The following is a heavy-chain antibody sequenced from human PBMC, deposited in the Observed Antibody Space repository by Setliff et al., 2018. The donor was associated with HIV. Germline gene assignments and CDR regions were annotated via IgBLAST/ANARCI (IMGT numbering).Heavy chain of an antibody. CDR1: GGSIRNGLYY. J-gene: IGHJ5*02. D-gene: IGHD2-21*01. V-gene: IGHV4-39*07. CDR2: VYYSGST. CDR3: ARGVARQVVIDRWFDP. Sequence: ASETLSLTCTVSGGSIRNGLYYWHWIRQPPGKGLEWIGSVYYSGSTVYNPSLKSRVTMSVDASKNLVSLNLNSVTAADTAIYYCARGVARQVVIDRWFDPWGQGTPVTVSS.